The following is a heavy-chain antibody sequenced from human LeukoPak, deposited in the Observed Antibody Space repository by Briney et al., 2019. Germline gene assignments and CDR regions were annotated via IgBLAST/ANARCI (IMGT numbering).Heavy chain of an antibody. CDR3: AKERATTTAFDY. CDR2: ITGSGGST. Sequence: GGSLRLSCAASGFSFSTYAMSWVRQAPGKGLEWVSTITGSGGSTYYTDSVKGRFTISRDNSKTTLYLQVNSLRAEDTAVYFCAKERATTTAFDYWGQGTLVTVSS. CDR1: GFSFSTYA. D-gene: IGHD1-26*01. J-gene: IGHJ4*02. V-gene: IGHV3-23*01.